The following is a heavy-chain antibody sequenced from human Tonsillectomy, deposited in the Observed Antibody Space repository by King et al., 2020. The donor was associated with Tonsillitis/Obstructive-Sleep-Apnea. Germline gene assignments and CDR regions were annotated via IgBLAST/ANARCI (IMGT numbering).Heavy chain of an antibody. CDR1: GFTFDDYA. Sequence: VQLVESGGGLVQPGRSLRLSCAASGFTFDDYAMHWVRQAPGKGLEWVSGISWNSGSIGYADSVKGRLTISRENAKHSLYLQMNSLRAEDTALYYCAKGDPYSLQLGDYWGQGTLATVSS. CDR3: AKGDPYSLQLGDY. V-gene: IGHV3-9*01. CDR2: ISWNSGSI. J-gene: IGHJ4*02. D-gene: IGHD2-21*01.